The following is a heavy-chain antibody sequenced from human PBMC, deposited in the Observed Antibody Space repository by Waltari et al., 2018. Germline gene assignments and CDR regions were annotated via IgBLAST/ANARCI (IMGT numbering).Heavy chain of an antibody. Sequence: QVQLQESGPGLVKPSETLSLTCTVSGGSISSYYWSWIRQPPGKGLEWIGYIYYSGGTNYNPSLKSRVTISVDTSKNQFSLKLSSVTAADTAVYYCARDHDSSGYFRAFDIWGQGTMVTVSS. CDR1: GGSISSYY. CDR2: IYYSGGT. CDR3: ARDHDSSGYFRAFDI. V-gene: IGHV4-59*01. J-gene: IGHJ3*02. D-gene: IGHD3-22*01.